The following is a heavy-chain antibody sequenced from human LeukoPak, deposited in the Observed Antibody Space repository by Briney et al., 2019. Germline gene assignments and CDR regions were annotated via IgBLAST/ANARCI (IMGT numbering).Heavy chain of an antibody. J-gene: IGHJ4*02. CDR1: GASIISYY. D-gene: IGHD3-16*02. CDR3: ARVRYDYLWGSYPYFDY. V-gene: IGHV4-4*07. CDR2: IYTSGSS. Sequence: SQSLSPTCTVSGASIISYYRGWVRQPAGKGLEWSGGIYTSGSSNYNPSLKRRVPMSIDASKHQFSLKLSSVTAPDTAVCYCARVRYDYLWGSYPYFDYWIEGTLVTDSP.